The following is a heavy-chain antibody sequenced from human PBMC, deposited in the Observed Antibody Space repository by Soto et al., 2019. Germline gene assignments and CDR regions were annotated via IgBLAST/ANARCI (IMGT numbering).Heavy chain of an antibody. Sequence: GSLRLSCAASGFTFSSYWMSWVRQAPGKGLEWVANIKQDGSEKYYVDSVKGRFTISRDNAKNSLYLQMNSLRAEDTAVYYCARIAAYYDFWSGYYQNNWFDPWGQGTLVTVSS. V-gene: IGHV3-7*01. CDR2: IKQDGSEK. CDR1: GFTFSSYW. J-gene: IGHJ5*02. CDR3: ARIAAYYDFWSGYYQNNWFDP. D-gene: IGHD3-3*01.